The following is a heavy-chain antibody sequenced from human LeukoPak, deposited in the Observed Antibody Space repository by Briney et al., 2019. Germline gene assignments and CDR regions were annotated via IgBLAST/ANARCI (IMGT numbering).Heavy chain of an antibody. D-gene: IGHD5-12*01. CDR1: GGTFSSYA. CDR2: IIPIFGTA. CDR3: ARAFFATPGYSGYGGFDY. V-gene: IGHV1-69*05. J-gene: IGHJ4*02. Sequence: GASVKVSCKASGGTFSSYAISWVRQAPGQGLERMGGIIPIFGTANYAQKFQGRVTITTDESTSTAYMELSSLRSEDTAVYYCARAFFATPGYSGYGGFDYWGQGTLVTVSS.